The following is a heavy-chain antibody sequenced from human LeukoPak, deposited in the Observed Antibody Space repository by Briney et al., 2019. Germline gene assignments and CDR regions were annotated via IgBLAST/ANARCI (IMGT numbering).Heavy chain of an antibody. CDR3: AAEEVWELATGYYYYYGMDV. J-gene: IGHJ6*02. CDR1: GFTFTSSA. D-gene: IGHD1-26*01. CDR2: IVVGSGNT. V-gene: IGHV1-58*02. Sequence: SVKVSCKASGFTFTSSAMQWVRQARGQRLEWIGWIVVGSGNTNYAQKFQERVTITRDMSTSTAYMELSSRRSEDTAVYYCAAEEVWELATGYYYYYGMDVWGQGTTVTVSS.